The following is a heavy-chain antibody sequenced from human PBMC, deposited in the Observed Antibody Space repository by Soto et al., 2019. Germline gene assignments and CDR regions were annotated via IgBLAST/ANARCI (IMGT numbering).Heavy chain of an antibody. Sequence: SETLSLTCTVSGDSVSSGTYYWSWIRQPPGKVLEWIGNMYHSGSSNYNPSLKSRVVISGDTSKNQFALKLRIVTAADTAMYYCARVSFHYDTSGYGVGWFDPWGQGALVTISS. CDR1: GDSVSSGTYY. D-gene: IGHD3-22*01. CDR3: ARVSFHYDTSGYGVGWFDP. V-gene: IGHV4-61*01. J-gene: IGHJ5*02. CDR2: MYHSGSS.